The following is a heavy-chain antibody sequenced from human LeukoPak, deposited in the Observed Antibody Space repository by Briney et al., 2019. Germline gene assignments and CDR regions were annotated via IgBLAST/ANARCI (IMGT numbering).Heavy chain of an antibody. Sequence: GGSLRLSCAPSGFTFSYHGMSWVRQAPGKGLEWVANIKQDGSEKYYVESVRGRFTISRDNAKNSLDLQMNGLRAEDTAVYYCAKDPDYGSGNAPYGMDVWGQGTTVTVSS. D-gene: IGHD3-10*01. CDR3: AKDPDYGSGNAPYGMDV. J-gene: IGHJ6*02. CDR1: GFTFSYHG. CDR2: IKQDGSEK. V-gene: IGHV3-7*04.